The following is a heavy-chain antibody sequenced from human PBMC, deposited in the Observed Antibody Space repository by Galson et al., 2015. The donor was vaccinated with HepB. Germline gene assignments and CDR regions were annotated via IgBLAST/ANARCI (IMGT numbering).Heavy chain of an antibody. CDR3: ARAVVAVATARFDY. CDR2: INAGNGNT. V-gene: IGHV1-3*01. Sequence: VKVSCKASGYTFTSYAMHWVRQAPGQRLEWMGWINAGNGNTKYSQKFQGRVTITRDTSASTAYMELSSLRSEDTAVYYCARAVVAVATARFDYWGQGTLVTVSS. J-gene: IGHJ4*02. CDR1: GYTFTSYA. D-gene: IGHD6-19*01.